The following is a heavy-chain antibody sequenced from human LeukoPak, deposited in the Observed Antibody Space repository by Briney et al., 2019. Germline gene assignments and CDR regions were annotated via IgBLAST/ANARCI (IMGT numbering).Heavy chain of an antibody. CDR1: GFTFSSNA. CDR3: AAPLVAAYRTSNDY. CDR2: ISGSGGST. Sequence: PGRSLRLSCAASGFTFSSNAISCVRHDPRNGLKWVSAISGSGGSTYYADSVKGRFTISRDNTKNALYMQKTSLRAEYTAVYYCAAPLVAAYRTSNDYWGQGTLVTVSS. D-gene: IGHD2-15*01. J-gene: IGHJ4*02. V-gene: IGHV3-23*01.